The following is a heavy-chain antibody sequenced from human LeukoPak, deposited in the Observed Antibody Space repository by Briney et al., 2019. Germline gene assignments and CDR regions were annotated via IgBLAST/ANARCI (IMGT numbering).Heavy chain of an antibody. J-gene: IGHJ6*02. CDR1: GYTFTSYG. V-gene: IGHV1-18*01. CDR3: ARGDSGVAVTTYYYYYGMDV. D-gene: IGHD4-17*01. CDR2: ISAYNGNT. Sequence: ASVKVSCKASGYTFTSYGISWVRQAPGQGLKWMGWISAYNGNTNYAQKLQGRVTMTTDTSTSTAYMELRSLRSDDTAVYYCARGDSGVAVTTYYYYYGMDVWGQGTTVTVSS.